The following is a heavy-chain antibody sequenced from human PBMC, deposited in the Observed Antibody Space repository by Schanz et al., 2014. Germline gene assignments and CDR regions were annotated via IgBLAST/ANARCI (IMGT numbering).Heavy chain of an antibody. CDR3: ARGLIAAAGGAFDY. J-gene: IGHJ4*02. CDR1: GFTFSSYS. D-gene: IGHD6-13*01. Sequence: EVQLLESGGGLVQPGGSLRLSCAASGFTFSSYSMNWVRQAPGKGLEWVSYISSSSSTRYYADSVKGRFTISRDNAKNSLFLQLNSLRADDTAMYYCARGLIAAAGGAFDYWGQGTLVAVSA. V-gene: IGHV3-48*01. CDR2: ISSSSSTR.